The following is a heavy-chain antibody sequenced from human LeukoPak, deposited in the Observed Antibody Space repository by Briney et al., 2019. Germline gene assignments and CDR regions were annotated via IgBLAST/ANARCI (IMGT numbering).Heavy chain of an antibody. V-gene: IGHV4-34*01. CDR2: INHSGST. CDR1: GGSFSGYY. D-gene: IGHD6-19*01. CDR3: ACSGWSENYYYYMDV. J-gene: IGHJ6*03. Sequence: PSETLSLTCAVYGGSFSGYYWSWIRQPPGKGLEWIGEINHSGSTNYNPSLKSRVTISVDTSKNQFSLKLSSVTAADTAVYYCACSGWSENYYYYMDVWGKGTTVTVSS.